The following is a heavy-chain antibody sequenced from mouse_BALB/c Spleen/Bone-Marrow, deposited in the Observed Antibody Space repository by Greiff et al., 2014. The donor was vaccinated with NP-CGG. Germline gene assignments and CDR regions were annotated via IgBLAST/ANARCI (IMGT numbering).Heavy chain of an antibody. D-gene: IGHD6-1*01. CDR3: AKGFYDSASAY. Sequence: VQLEESGAELARPGASVKLSCKASGYTFTGYWMQWVKQRPGQGLEWIGIIYPGDGNTRCTQKFKGKATLTADKSSSTAYMQLRNLASEDSAVYDCAKGFYDSASAYWGQGTTLTVSS. V-gene: IGHV1-87*01. J-gene: IGHJ2*01. CDR1: GYTFTGYW. CDR2: IYPGDGNT.